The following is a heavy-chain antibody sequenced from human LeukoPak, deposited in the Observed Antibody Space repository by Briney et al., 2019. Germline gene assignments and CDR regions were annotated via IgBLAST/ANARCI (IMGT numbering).Heavy chain of an antibody. V-gene: IGHV4-34*01. Sequence: SETLSLTCAVYGGSFSGYYWSWIRQPPGKGLEWIGEINHSGSTNYNPSLKSRVTISVDTSKNQFSLKLSSVTAADTAVYYCARDGSMATVTRFDYWGQGTLVTVSS. CDR2: INHSGST. CDR3: ARDGSMATVTRFDY. CDR1: GGSFSGYY. D-gene: IGHD4-11*01. J-gene: IGHJ4*02.